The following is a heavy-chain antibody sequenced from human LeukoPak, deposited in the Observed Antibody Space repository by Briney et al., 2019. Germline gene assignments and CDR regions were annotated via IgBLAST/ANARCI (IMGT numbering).Heavy chain of an antibody. CDR3: AKLGGPYNWDYAGLNYMDV. CDR2: ISGSGANT. D-gene: IGHD1-7*01. J-gene: IGHJ6*03. CDR1: GFIFSSYA. V-gene: IGHV3-23*01. Sequence: PGGSLRLSCAASGFIFSSYAMTWVRQAPGKGLEWVSGISGSGANTYYADPVKGRFTISRDNSKDTLYLQMNSLRAEDTAIYYCAKLGGPYNWDYAGLNYMDVWGKGTTFTVSS.